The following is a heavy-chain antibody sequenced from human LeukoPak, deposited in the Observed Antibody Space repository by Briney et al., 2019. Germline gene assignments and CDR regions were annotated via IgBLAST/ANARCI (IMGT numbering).Heavy chain of an antibody. CDR2: IYYSGST. J-gene: IGHJ4*02. D-gene: IGHD2-15*01. V-gene: IGHV4-31*03. CDR3: ARARDCSGGSCYSRYFDY. CDR1: GGSISSGGYY. Sequence: SQTLSLTCTVSGGSISSGGYYWSWIRQHPGKGLEWIGYIYYSGSTYYNPSLKSRVTISVDTSKNQFSLKLSSVTAADTAVYYCARARDCSGGSCYSRYFDYWGQGTLVTVSS.